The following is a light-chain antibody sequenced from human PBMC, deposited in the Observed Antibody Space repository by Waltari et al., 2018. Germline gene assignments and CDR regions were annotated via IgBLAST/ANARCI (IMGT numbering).Light chain of an antibody. J-gene: IGKJ2*01. CDR3: QQYGSSPQYT. CDR2: GAS. V-gene: IGKV3-20*01. Sequence: EIVLTQSPGTLSLSPGERATLSCRASQSFISSYLAWYQQKPGQAPRLLISGASSRATGIPDRFIGSGSGTDFTLTISRLEPEDFAVYYCQQYGSSPQYTFGQGTKLEIK. CDR1: QSFISSY.